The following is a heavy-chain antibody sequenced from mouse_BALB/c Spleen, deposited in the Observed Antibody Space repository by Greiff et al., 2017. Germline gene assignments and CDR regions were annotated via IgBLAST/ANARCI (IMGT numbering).Heavy chain of an antibody. D-gene: IGHD2-10*01. J-gene: IGHJ4*01. CDR1: GFTFSSFG. CDR3: ARSTYYGNPYAMDY. CDR2: ISSGSSTI. Sequence: EVKVVESGGGLVQPGGSRKLSCAASGFTFSSFGMHWVRQAPEKGLEWVAYISSGSSTIYYADTVKGRFTISRDNPKNTLFLQMTSLRSEDTAMYYCARSTYYGNPYAMDYGGQGTSVTVSS. V-gene: IGHV5-17*02.